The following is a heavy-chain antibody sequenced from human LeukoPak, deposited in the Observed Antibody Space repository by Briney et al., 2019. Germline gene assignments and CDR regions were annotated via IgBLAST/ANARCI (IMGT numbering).Heavy chain of an antibody. Sequence: SVKVSCKASGGTFSSYAISWVRQAPGQGLEWMGGIIPIFGTANYAQKFQGRVTITADESTSTAYMELSSLRSEDTAVYYCARIATVKGGDAFDIWGQGTMVTVSS. CDR1: GGTFSSYA. J-gene: IGHJ3*02. CDR3: ARIATVKGGDAFDI. CDR2: IIPIFGTA. D-gene: IGHD4-17*01. V-gene: IGHV1-69*13.